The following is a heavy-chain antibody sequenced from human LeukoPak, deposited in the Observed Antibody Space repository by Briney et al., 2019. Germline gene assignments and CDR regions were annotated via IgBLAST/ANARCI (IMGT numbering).Heavy chain of an antibody. J-gene: IGHJ4*02. CDR2: ISYDGSNK. Sequence: PGRSLRLSCAASGFTFSSYGMHWVRQAPGKGLEWVAVISYDGSNKYYADSVKGRFTISRDNSKNTLYLQMNSLRAEDTAVYYCAKDLEQQLGDPNFDYWGQGTLVTVSS. D-gene: IGHD6-13*01. CDR1: GFTFSSYG. V-gene: IGHV3-30*18. CDR3: AKDLEQQLGDPNFDY.